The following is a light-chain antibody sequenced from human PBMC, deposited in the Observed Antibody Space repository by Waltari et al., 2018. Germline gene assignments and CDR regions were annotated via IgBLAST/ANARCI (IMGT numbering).Light chain of an antibody. Sequence: EIVVTQSPATLSLSPGERATLSFSASENVDTNIAWYQQKPGQPPRLLISGASTRATDIPPRFSGSGSGTEFTLSISSLQSEDFAVYYCHQYKNWPPWTFGQGTKVEIK. CDR3: HQYKNWPPWT. CDR1: ENVDTN. CDR2: GAS. V-gene: IGKV3-15*01. J-gene: IGKJ1*01.